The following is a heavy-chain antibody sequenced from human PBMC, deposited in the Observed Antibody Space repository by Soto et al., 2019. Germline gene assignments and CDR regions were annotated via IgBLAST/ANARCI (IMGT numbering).Heavy chain of an antibody. CDR3: ARSGRTRITMVRGVTRYYYGMDV. CDR2: INHSGST. D-gene: IGHD3-10*01. Sequence: QVQLQQWGAGLLKPSETLSLTCAVYGGSFSGYYWSWIRQPPGKGLEWIGEINHSGSTNYNPSLKSRVTISVDTSKYQFSLKLSSVTAADTAVYYCARSGRTRITMVRGVTRYYYGMDVGGQGATVTVSS. J-gene: IGHJ6*02. CDR1: GGSFSGYY. V-gene: IGHV4-34*01.